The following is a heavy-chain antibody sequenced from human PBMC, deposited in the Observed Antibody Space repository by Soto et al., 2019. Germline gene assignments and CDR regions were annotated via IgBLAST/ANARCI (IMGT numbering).Heavy chain of an antibody. V-gene: IGHV3-30*18. CDR1: GFTFSTYG. Sequence: QVQLVESGGGVVQPGRSLRLSCAASGFTFSTYGMHWVRQAPGKGLEWVAVISYDGSHKSYGDSVKGRFTISRDNSKNTLYLQMNRLRAEDTAVYYCAKETVWEILEGYFEYWGQGTLVTVSS. CDR2: ISYDGSHK. CDR3: AKETVWEILEGYFEY. D-gene: IGHD1-26*01. J-gene: IGHJ4*02.